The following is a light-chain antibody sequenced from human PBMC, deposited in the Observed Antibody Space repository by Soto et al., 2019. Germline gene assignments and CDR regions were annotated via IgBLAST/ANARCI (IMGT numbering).Light chain of an antibody. V-gene: IGKV3-20*01. CDR1: QSVSSNY. CDR2: GAS. Sequence: EVMLTQSPGTLSLSPGERATLSCRASQSVSSNYLAWYQQTSGQAPRLLIYGASNRATGLPDRFSGRGAGTDFTLTIRRLEPEDVADYYCQHNDTSPRTFGQGTKVEFK. J-gene: IGKJ1*01. CDR3: QHNDTSPRT.